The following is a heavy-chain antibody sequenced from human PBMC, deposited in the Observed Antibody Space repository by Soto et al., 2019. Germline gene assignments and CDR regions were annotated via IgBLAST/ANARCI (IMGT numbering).Heavy chain of an antibody. CDR1: GYTFITYD. CDR3: ARDPYHVLRVNAPTLYGMDV. J-gene: IGHJ6*02. CDR2: ISTYNGNT. Sequence: QVQLVQSGAEVKKPGASVKVSCKASGYTFITYDISWVRQAPGQGLEWMGRISTYNGNTNYPQSLQGRLTMTTDTSTSTAYMELRSLKSDDTAVYYCARDPYHVLRVNAPTLYGMDVWGQGPTVTVSS. V-gene: IGHV1-18*01. D-gene: IGHD2-8*01.